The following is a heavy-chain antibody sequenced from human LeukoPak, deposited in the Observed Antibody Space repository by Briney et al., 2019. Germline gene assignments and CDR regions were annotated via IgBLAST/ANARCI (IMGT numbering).Heavy chain of an antibody. CDR2: INPNSGGT. CDR1: GYTFTGYY. Sequence: ASVKVSCKASGYTFTGYYMHWVQQAPGQGLEWMGWINPNSGGTNYAQKFQGRVTMTRDTSISTAYMELSRLRSDDTAVYYCAREKFSFYYYYYMDVWGKGTTVTVSS. V-gene: IGHV1-2*02. CDR3: AREKFSFYYYYYMDV. J-gene: IGHJ6*03.